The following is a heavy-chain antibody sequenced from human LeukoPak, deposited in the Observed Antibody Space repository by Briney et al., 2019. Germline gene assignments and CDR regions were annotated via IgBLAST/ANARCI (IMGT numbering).Heavy chain of an antibody. J-gene: IGHJ4*02. CDR3: AKEARHGRLDY. CDR2: ITGDGVT. Sequence: GSLRLSCAASGFTFDDYAMHWVRQAPGKGLEWVSLITGDGVTYYSDSVKGRFTISRDNSKNSLYLQMNSLRTEDTAFYSCAKEARHGRLDYWGQGTLVTVSS. V-gene: IGHV3-43*02. CDR1: GFTFDDYA. D-gene: IGHD1-26*01.